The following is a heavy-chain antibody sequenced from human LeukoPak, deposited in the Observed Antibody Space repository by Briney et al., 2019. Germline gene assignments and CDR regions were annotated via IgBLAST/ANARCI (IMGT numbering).Heavy chain of an antibody. CDR2: INQDGSEK. V-gene: IGHV3-7*01. D-gene: IGHD1-1*01. CDR1: GFTFSTFW. Sequence: GVLRLSCAASGFTFSTFWMSWVRQAPGKGLEWVANINQDGSEKYYVDSMKGRFTVSRDNAKNSLYLQMDSLRAEDTAVYYCARGGTFVSDYWGQGSLVTVSS. J-gene: IGHJ4*02. CDR3: ARGGTFVSDY.